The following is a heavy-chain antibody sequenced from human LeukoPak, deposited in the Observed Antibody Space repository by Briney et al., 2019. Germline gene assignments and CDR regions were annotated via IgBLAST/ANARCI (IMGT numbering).Heavy chain of an antibody. Sequence: SETLSLTCTVSGGYISSYYWSWIRQPPGKGLAWIGYIYYSGSTNYNPSLKSRVTISVDTSKNQFSLKLSSVTAADTAVYYCARRSSSGWGAFDIWGQGTMVTVSS. CDR2: IYYSGST. CDR1: GGYISSYY. J-gene: IGHJ3*02. V-gene: IGHV4-59*01. D-gene: IGHD6-19*01. CDR3: ARRSSSGWGAFDI.